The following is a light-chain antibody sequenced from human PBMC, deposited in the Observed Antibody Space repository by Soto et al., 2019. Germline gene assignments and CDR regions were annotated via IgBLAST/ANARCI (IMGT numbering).Light chain of an antibody. CDR3: AAWYDSLNGWV. J-gene: IGLJ3*02. CDR2: NNN. Sequence: QSVLTQPPSASGTPGQRVTISCSGSSSNIGSNTVKWYQQLPGTAPKLLIYNNNQRPSGVPDRFSGSKSGTSASLAISGLQSEDEADYYCAAWYDSLNGWVFGGGTKVTVL. V-gene: IGLV1-44*01. CDR1: SSNIGSNT.